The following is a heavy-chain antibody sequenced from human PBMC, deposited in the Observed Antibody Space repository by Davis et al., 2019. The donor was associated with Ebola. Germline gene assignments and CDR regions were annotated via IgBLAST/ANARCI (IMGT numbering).Heavy chain of an antibody. CDR3: ARGPSTGNSFSY. CDR1: GFSFSSYW. J-gene: IGHJ4*02. D-gene: IGHD6-13*01. V-gene: IGHV3-7*01. Sequence: PGGSLRLSCAASGFSFSSYWMSWVRQAPGKGLEWVANIKQDGSEKYYVDSVEGRFTISRDNAKNSLYLQMNSLRAEDTAVYYCARGPSTGNSFSYWSQGTLVTVSS. CDR2: IKQDGSEK.